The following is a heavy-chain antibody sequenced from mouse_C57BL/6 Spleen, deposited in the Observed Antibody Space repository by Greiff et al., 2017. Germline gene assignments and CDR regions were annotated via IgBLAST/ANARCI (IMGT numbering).Heavy chain of an antibody. CDR1: GYTFTSYW. V-gene: IGHV1-5*01. Sequence: VHVKQSGTVLARPGASVKMSCKTSGYTFTSYWMHWVKQRPGQGLEWIGAIYPGNIDTSYNQKFKGKAKLTAVTSASTAYMELISLTNEDSAVYYWTRSFMVTTGGGYFDYWGQGTTLTVSS. J-gene: IGHJ2*01. D-gene: IGHD2-2*01. CDR3: TRSFMVTTGGGYFDY. CDR2: IYPGNIDT.